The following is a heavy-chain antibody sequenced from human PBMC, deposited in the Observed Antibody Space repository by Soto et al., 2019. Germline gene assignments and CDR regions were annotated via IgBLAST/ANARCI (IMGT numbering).Heavy chain of an antibody. CDR2: IKSKTDGGTT. CDR1: GFTFSNAW. D-gene: IGHD4-4*01. Sequence: GESLKISCAASGFTFSNAWMSWVRPAPGKGLEWVGRIKSKTDGGTTDYTAPVKGRFTISRDDSKNTLYLQMNSLKTEDTAVYYCTTPLDYSNYDAIDIWGQGTMVTVSS. J-gene: IGHJ3*02. CDR3: TTPLDYSNYDAIDI. V-gene: IGHV3-15*01.